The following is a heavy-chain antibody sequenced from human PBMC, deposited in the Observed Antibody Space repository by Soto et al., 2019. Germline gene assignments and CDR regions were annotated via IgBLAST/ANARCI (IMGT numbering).Heavy chain of an antibody. D-gene: IGHD1-26*01. CDR3: ARGLARPSYYYYYGMDV. V-gene: IGHV3-11*01. Sequence: QVQLVESGGGLVKPGGSLRLSCAVSGFTFSDYYMSWIRQAPGKGLKWVSYISSSGSTIYYADSVKGRFTISRDNAKNSLYLQRNSLRAEDTAVYYCARGLARPSYYYYYGMDVWGQGTTVTVSS. J-gene: IGHJ6*02. CDR1: GFTFSDYY. CDR2: ISSSGSTI.